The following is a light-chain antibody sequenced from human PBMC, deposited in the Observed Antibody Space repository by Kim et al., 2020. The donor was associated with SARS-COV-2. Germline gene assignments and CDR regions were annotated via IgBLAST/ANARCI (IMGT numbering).Light chain of an antibody. CDR2: EVD. Sequence: QAIPISCTGTCSAVGGYKYFSWYQQHPGKAPKLVIYEVDNRPSGVSIRFSGSKSGNTASLTISGLQAEDEADYYCSSYIRGSTNYVFGTGTKVTVL. J-gene: IGLJ1*01. CDR3: SSYIRGSTNYV. V-gene: IGLV2-14*01. CDR1: CSAVGGYKY.